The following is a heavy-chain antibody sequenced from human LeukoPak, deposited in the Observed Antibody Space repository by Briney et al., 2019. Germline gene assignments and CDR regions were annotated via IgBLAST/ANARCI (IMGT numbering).Heavy chain of an antibody. CDR2: INSNGGST. CDR1: GFTFSAYA. J-gene: IGHJ4*02. D-gene: IGHD3-16*01. V-gene: IGHV3-64D*09. CDR3: VKETFTVTSPFDS. Sequence: PGGSLRLSCSASGFTFSAYAMHWVRQAPGKGLEYASAINSNGGSTYYADSVKGRFTISRDNSKNTVFLQMSSLRVEDTAVYYCVKETFTVTSPFDSWGQGTQVTVSS.